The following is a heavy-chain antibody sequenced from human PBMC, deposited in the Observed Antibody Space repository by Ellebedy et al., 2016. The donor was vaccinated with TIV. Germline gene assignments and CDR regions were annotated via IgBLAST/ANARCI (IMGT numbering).Heavy chain of an antibody. J-gene: IGHJ4*02. CDR3: VTSPATVGY. Sequence: AISVNGDRTYYADSVKGRFTVSRDNARNTLFLQMSSLRAEDTALYYCVTSPATVGYWGQGTLVTVSS. D-gene: IGHD1-14*01. CDR2: ISVNGDRT. V-gene: IGHV3-23*01.